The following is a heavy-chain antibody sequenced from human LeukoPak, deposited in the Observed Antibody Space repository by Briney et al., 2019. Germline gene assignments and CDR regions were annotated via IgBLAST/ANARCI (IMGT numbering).Heavy chain of an antibody. J-gene: IGHJ5*02. D-gene: IGHD1-26*01. CDR3: ARDASGDSGSYLGGSWFDP. CDR1: GFTFSSYA. Sequence: PGGSLRLSCAASGFTFSSYAMSWVRQAPGKGLEWVSAISGSGGSTYYADSVKGRFTISRDNSKNTLYLQMNSLRAEDTAVCYCARDASGDSGSYLGGSWFDPWGQGTLVTVSS. V-gene: IGHV3-23*01. CDR2: ISGSGGST.